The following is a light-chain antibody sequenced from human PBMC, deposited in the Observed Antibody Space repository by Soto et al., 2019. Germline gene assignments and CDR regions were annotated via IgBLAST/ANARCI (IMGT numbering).Light chain of an antibody. Sequence: QSVLTQPASVSGSPGQSITISCTGTSSDVGYYTFVSWYQQHPSKAPRLMIYGDRDRASGVSNRFSGSKSGNTASLTISGLQHEDEADYYSCSPATGSTLIFGGGTKLTVL. CDR2: GDR. V-gene: IGLV2-23*01. J-gene: IGLJ2*01. CDR3: CSPATGSTLI. CDR1: SSDVGYYTF.